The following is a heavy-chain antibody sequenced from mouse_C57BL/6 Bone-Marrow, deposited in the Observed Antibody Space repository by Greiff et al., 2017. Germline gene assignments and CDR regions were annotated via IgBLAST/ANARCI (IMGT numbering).Heavy chain of an antibody. Sequence: VHLVESGPGLVQPSQSLSITCTVSGFSLTSYGVHWVRQSPGKGLEWLGVIWRGGSTDYNAAFMSRLSITKDNSKSQVFFKMNSLQADDTAIYYCAKKGTYDYYWYFDVWGTGTTVTVSS. D-gene: IGHD2-4*01. J-gene: IGHJ1*03. CDR1: GFSLTSYG. CDR3: AKKGTYDYYWYFDV. V-gene: IGHV2-5*01. CDR2: IWRGGST.